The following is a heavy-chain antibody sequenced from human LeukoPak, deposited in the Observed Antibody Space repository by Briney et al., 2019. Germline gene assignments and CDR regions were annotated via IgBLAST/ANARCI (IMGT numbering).Heavy chain of an antibody. J-gene: IGHJ3*02. CDR2: IFSGGST. V-gene: IGHV3-66*01. D-gene: IGHD3-22*01. CDR1: GFTVSSNS. Sequence: GGSLRLSCAASGFTVSSNSMSWVRQAPGKGLEWVSVIFSGGSTYYADSMKGRFTISRDNSKNTLYLQMNSLRAEDTAVYYCARLLDYYDSSGYYYSAFDIWGQGTMVTVSS. CDR3: ARLLDYYDSSGYYYSAFDI.